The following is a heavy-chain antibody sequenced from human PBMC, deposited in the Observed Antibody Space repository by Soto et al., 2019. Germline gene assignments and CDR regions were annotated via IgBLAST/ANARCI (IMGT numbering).Heavy chain of an antibody. V-gene: IGHV3-21*01. CDR1: GFTFSSYS. CDR2: ISSSSSYI. Sequence: GGSLRLSCAASGFTFSSYSMNWVRQAPGKGLEWVSSISSSSSYIYYADSVKGRFTISRDNAKNSLYLQMNSLGAEDTAVYYCARVRNYDFWSGYYVYFDYWGQGTLVTVSS. CDR3: ARVRNYDFWSGYYVYFDY. D-gene: IGHD3-3*01. J-gene: IGHJ4*02.